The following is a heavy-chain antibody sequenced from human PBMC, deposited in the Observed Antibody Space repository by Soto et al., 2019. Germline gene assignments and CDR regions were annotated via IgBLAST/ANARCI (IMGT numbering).Heavy chain of an antibody. D-gene: IGHD5-12*01. V-gene: IGHV4-34*01. J-gene: IGHJ4*02. CDR2: VKDGGHT. Sequence: QVQLQKWGAGLLKPSETLSLNCAVTGGSLSGYYWRWIRQPPGKGLEWIGEVKDGGHTNYSPSLRGRVTISSDTSNTQLSLRLNSVTAADTGVYYCARGREGVVATHWDQGSLVTVSS. CDR1: GGSLSGYY. CDR3: ARGREGVVATH.